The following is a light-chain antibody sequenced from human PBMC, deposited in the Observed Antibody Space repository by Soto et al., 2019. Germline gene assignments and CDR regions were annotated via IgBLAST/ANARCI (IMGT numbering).Light chain of an antibody. CDR2: DVT. J-gene: IGLJ1*01. CDR1: SSDVGGSNH. CDR3: ASFTSSNTYV. Sequence: QSVLTQPASVSDSPGQSITISCTGTSSDVGGSNHVSWYQQHPGKAPKLMIYDVTNRPSGVSHRFSGSKSGSTASLIISGLQAEDEADYYCASFTSSNTYVFGTGTKVTVL. V-gene: IGLV2-14*01.